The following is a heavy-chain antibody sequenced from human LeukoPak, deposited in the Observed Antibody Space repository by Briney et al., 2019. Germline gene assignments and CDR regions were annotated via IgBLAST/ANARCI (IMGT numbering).Heavy chain of an antibody. CDR3: ARESYYYDSSGYYVYDY. V-gene: IGHV4-59*12. J-gene: IGHJ4*02. Sequence: SETLSLTCTVSGGSISSYYLSWIRQPPGKGLEWIGYIYYSGSTNYNPSLKSRVTISVDTSKNQFSLKLSSVTAADTAVYYCARESYYYDSSGYYVYDYWGQGTLVTVSS. CDR2: IYYSGST. D-gene: IGHD3-22*01. CDR1: GGSISSYY.